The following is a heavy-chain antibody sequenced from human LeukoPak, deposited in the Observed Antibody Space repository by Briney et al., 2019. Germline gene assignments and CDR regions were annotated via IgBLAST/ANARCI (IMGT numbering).Heavy chain of an antibody. D-gene: IGHD3/OR15-3a*01. V-gene: IGHV4-59*08. Sequence: PSETLSLTCTVSGGSISSYYWSWIRQPPGKGLEWIGYIHYSGSTNYNPSLKSRVTISVDTSKNQFSLNLSSVTAADTAVYYCARHARGTGYFDYWGQGTLVTVSS. CDR2: IHYSGST. CDR3: ARHARGTGYFDY. CDR1: GGSISSYY. J-gene: IGHJ4*02.